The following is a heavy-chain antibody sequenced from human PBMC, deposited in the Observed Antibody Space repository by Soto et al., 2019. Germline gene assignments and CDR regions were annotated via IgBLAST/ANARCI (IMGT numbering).Heavy chain of an antibody. CDR3: AICSGGSCYGGYFDY. CDR2: IIPIFGTA. J-gene: IGHJ4*02. Sequence: SVKVSCKVSGGTFSSYAISWVRQAPGQGLEWMGGIIPIFGTANHAQKFQGRVTITADKSTSTAYMELSSLRSEDTAVYYCAICSGGSCYGGYFDYWGQGTLVTVSS. CDR1: GGTFSSYA. D-gene: IGHD2-15*01. V-gene: IGHV1-69*06.